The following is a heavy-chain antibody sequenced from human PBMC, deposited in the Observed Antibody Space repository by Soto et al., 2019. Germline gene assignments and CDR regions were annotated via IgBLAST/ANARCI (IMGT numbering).Heavy chain of an antibody. Sequence: ESGGGLIQPGGSLRLSCAASGFTFSSYAMTWVRQAPGKGLEWVSTISGTGGNTYYADSVKGRFTISRDNSKNTVYLQMNSLRAEDTAVYYCVKAVYLLDFDYWGQGTLVTVSS. CDR2: ISGTGGNT. CDR1: GFTFSSYA. D-gene: IGHD1-20*01. J-gene: IGHJ4*02. V-gene: IGHV3-23*01. CDR3: VKAVYLLDFDY.